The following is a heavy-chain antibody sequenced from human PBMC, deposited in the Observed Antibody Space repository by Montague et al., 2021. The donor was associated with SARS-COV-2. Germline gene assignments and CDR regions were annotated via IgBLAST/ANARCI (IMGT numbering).Heavy chain of an antibody. CDR2: ISSSSSYT. CDR1: GFTVSSNY. D-gene: IGHD3-10*01. V-gene: IGHV3-11*06. J-gene: IGHJ4*02. CDR3: AREWVRGASDY. Sequence: SLRLSCAASGFTVSSNYMSWIRQAPGKGLEWVSYISSSSSYTNYADSVKGRFTISRDNAKNSLYLQMNSLRAEDTAVYYCAREWVRGASDYWGQGTLVTVSS.